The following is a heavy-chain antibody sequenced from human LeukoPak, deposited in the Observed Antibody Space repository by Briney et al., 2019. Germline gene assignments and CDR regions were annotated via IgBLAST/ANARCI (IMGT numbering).Heavy chain of an antibody. J-gene: IGHJ4*02. CDR1: GFTFSSYA. D-gene: IGHD6-6*01. CDR3: ARGEYSSSSDPYYFDY. V-gene: IGHV3-23*01. Sequence: GGSLRLSCAASGFTFSSYAMSWVRQAPGKGLEWVSAISGSGGSTYYADSVKGRFTISRDNSKNTLYLQMNSLRAEDTAVYYCARGEYSSSSDPYYFDYWGQGTLVTVSS. CDR2: ISGSGGST.